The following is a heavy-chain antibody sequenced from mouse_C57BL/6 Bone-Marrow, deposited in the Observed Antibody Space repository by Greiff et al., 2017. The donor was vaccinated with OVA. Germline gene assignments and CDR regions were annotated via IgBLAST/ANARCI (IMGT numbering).Heavy chain of an antibody. J-gene: IGHJ2*01. CDR2: ISDGGSYT. V-gene: IGHV5-4*03. CDR1: GFTFSSYA. Sequence: EVKLVESGGGLVKPGGSLKLSCAASGFTFSSYAMSWVRQTPEKRLEWVATISDGGSYTYYPDNVKGRFTISRDNAKNNLYLQMSHLKSEDTAMYYCARATYYYGSQVHYCDYWGQGTTLTVSS. CDR3: ARATYYYGSQVHYCDY. D-gene: IGHD1-1*01.